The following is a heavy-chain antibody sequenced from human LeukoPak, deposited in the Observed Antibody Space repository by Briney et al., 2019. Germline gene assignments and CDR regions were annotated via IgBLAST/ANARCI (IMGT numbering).Heavy chain of an antibody. J-gene: IGHJ6*03. D-gene: IGHD6-19*01. Sequence: GASVKVSCKASGYTFTDYYMHWVRQAPGQGPEWLGWINPDSGGTNYAQKFQDRVSMTRDTSISTAYMQLSRLRSDDTAVYYCARDETYTSDWQSNHYYYYMDVWGKGTTVTVSS. CDR1: GYTFTDYY. CDR3: ARDETYTSDWQSNHYYYYMDV. CDR2: INPDSGGT. V-gene: IGHV1-2*02.